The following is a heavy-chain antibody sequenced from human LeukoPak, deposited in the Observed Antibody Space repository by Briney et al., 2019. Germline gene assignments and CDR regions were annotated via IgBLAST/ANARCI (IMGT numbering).Heavy chain of an antibody. CDR3: ARQGNGDDTSGYPDY. D-gene: IGHD3-22*01. CDR2: IRNKANRHAT. CDR1: GFTFSGSA. J-gene: IGHJ4*02. V-gene: IGHV3-73*01. Sequence: PGGSLRLSCAASGFTFSGSAIHWVRQASGKGLEWVGPIRNKANRHATLYAASMKGRFTLSRDDSTNTAYLQVDSVQTEDTAAYYCARQGNGDDTSGYPDYWGRGILVTVSS.